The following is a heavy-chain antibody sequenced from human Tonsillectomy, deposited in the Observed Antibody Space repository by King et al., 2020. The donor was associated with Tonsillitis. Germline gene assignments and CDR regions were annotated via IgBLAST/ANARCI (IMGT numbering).Heavy chain of an antibody. CDR3: ARRDGALDYYYYAMDV. J-gene: IGHJ6*02. CDR1: GFTFSSYA. V-gene: IGHV3-30*04. Sequence: VQLVESGGGVVQPGRSLRLSCAASGFTFSSYAMHWVRQAPVKGLEWVAAISYDGRNKYYADSVKGRLTISRDNSKNTLYLQMNSLRAEYTAVYYCARRDGALDYYYYAMDVWGQGTTVTVSS. CDR2: ISYDGRNK. D-gene: IGHD4-17*01.